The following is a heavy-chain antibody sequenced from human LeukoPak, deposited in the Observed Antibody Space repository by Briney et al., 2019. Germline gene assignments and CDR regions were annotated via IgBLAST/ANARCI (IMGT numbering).Heavy chain of an antibody. CDR3: ARDFGY. CDR1: GYMFSNYA. J-gene: IGHJ4*02. CDR2: ISVDGTNQ. V-gene: IGHV3-30*04. Sequence: SLRLSCAASGYMFSNYAMNWLRQSADKELEWVAIISVDGTNQQYADSVKGRFTISRDNSNNMLFLQMRSLRREDTAVYYCARDFGYWGQGTLVTVSS. D-gene: IGHD3-10*01.